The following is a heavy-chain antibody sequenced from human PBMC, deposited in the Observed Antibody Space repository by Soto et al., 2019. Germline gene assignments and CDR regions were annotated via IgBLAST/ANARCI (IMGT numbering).Heavy chain of an antibody. Sequence: LRLSCAASGFTVSSKYMSWVRQAPGRGLEWVSVIWSAGLIYYADSVRGRFTISRDISKNILYLEMTSLRADDTAVYYCAREAPMDVWGQGTTVTVSS. V-gene: IGHV3-53*01. CDR2: IWSAGLI. CDR3: AREAPMDV. J-gene: IGHJ6*02. CDR1: GFTVSSKY.